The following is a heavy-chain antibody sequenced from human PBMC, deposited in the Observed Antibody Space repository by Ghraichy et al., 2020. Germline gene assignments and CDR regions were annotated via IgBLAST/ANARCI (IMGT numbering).Heavy chain of an antibody. J-gene: IGHJ6*02. CDR2: IFSNDEK. D-gene: IGHD6-13*01. Sequence: SGPTLVKPTETLTLTCTVSGFSLSNARMGVSWIRQPPGKALEWLAHIFSNDEKSYSTSLKSRLTISKDTSKSQVVLTMTNMDPVDTATYYCARSRRGDSSSWQIYYYYGMDVWGQGTTVTVSS. V-gene: IGHV2-26*01. CDR3: ARSRRGDSSSWQIYYYYGMDV. CDR1: GFSLSNARMG.